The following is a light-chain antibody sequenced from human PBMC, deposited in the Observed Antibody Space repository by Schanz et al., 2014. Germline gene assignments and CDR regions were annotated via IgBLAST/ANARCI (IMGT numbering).Light chain of an antibody. J-gene: IGKJ1*01. V-gene: IGKV3-20*01. CDR3: QQYGYSPRT. Sequence: EIVLTQSPGTLSLSPGERATLSCRASQSVSSSYLAWYQQKPGQAPRLLIYGASSRATGIPDRFSGSGSGTDFTLTISRLEPEDFGVYYCQQYGYSPRTFGQGTRVEIK. CDR1: QSVSSSY. CDR2: GAS.